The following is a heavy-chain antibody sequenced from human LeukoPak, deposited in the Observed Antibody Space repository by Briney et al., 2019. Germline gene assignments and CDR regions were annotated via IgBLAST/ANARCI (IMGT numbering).Heavy chain of an antibody. V-gene: IGHV3-23*01. CDR2: ISGSGGRT. Sequence: PGGSLRLSCAASGFTFSSYVVSWARQAPGKGLEWVSAISGSGGRTYYADSVKGRFTISRDNSRNMLFLQMNSLRAGDTAVYYCASDYFLDYWGQGTLVTVSS. CDR3: ASDYFLDY. D-gene: IGHD6-25*01. J-gene: IGHJ4*02. CDR1: GFTFSSYV.